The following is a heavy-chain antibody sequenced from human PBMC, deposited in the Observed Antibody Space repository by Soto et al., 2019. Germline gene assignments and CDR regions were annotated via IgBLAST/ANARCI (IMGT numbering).Heavy chain of an antibody. J-gene: IGHJ5*02. Sequence: QVQLVQSGGEVKKPGASVKVSCKASGYTFTNYGISCVRQAPGQGLEWMGWINVYNGNTKYAQKVQGRVTMTTDTXTXTXYMELRSLRSDDTAVYYCARGVGSGSYYNQYNWFDPWGQGTLVTVSS. V-gene: IGHV1-18*01. CDR3: ARGVGSGSYYNQYNWFDP. D-gene: IGHD3-10*01. CDR2: INVYNGNT. CDR1: GYTFTNYG.